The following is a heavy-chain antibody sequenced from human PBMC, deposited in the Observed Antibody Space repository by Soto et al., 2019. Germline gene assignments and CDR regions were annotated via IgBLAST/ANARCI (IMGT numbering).Heavy chain of an antibody. CDR1: GYSFTSYW. D-gene: IGHD6-6*01. J-gene: IGHJ4*02. Sequence: PGDSLKISCKGSGYSFTSYWISWVRQMPGKGLEWMGRIDPSDSYTNYSPSFQGHVTISADKSISTAYLQWSSLKASDTAMYYCATQRRSSSPPFAPYWGQGTLVTVSS. CDR3: ATQRRSSSPPFAPY. V-gene: IGHV5-10-1*01. CDR2: IDPSDSYT.